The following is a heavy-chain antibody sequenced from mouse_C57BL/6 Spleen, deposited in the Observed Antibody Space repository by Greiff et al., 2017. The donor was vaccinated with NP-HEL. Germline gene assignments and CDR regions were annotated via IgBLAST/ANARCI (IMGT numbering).Heavy chain of an antibody. Sequence: EVQGVESGGGLVKPGGSLKLSCAASGFTFSSYAMSWVRQTPEKRLEWVATISDGGSYTYYPDTVKGRFTISRDNAKNNLYLQMSHLKSEDTAMYYCARGYYGSSFYFDYWGQGTTLTVSS. V-gene: IGHV5-4*01. D-gene: IGHD1-1*01. J-gene: IGHJ2*01. CDR1: GFTFSSYA. CDR3: ARGYYGSSFYFDY. CDR2: ISDGGSYT.